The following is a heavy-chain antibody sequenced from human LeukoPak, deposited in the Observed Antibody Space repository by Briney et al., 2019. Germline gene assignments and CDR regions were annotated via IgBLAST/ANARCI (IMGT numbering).Heavy chain of an antibody. CDR3: ASYCSGGSCYSWGLDYFDY. V-gene: IGHV1-69*13. Sequence: ASVKVSCKASGGTFSSYAISWVRQAPGQGLEWMGGTIPIFGTANYAQKFQGRVTITADESTSTAYMELSSLRSEDTAVYYCASYCSGGSCYSWGLDYFDYWGQGTLVTVSS. J-gene: IGHJ4*02. D-gene: IGHD2-15*01. CDR1: GGTFSSYA. CDR2: TIPIFGTA.